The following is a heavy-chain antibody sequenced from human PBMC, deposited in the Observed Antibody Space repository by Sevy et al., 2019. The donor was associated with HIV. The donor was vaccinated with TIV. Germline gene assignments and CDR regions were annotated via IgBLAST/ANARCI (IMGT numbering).Heavy chain of an antibody. J-gene: IGHJ4*02. D-gene: IGHD5-18*01. CDR1: GFKFSDSW. CDR2: INEYGSRL. V-gene: IGHV3-7*01. CDR3: ARDRAYSALDY. Sequence: GESLKISCVASGFKFSDSWMTWVLQAAGKGLERIAFINEYGSRLGYVDSVRGRFTISRENTKNSLYLQMNSLRAEDTAVYFCARDRAYSALDYWGQGTLVTVSS.